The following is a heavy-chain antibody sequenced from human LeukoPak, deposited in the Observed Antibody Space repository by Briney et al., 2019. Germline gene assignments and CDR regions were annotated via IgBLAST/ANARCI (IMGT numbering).Heavy chain of an antibody. CDR2: IYYSGST. J-gene: IGHJ4*02. CDR3: ARSDSSGYYRFDY. CDR1: GGSISSGDYY. D-gene: IGHD3-22*01. Sequence: PSETLSLTCTVSGGSISSGDYYWSWIRQPPGKGLEWIGYIYYSGSTYYNPSLKSRVTISVDTSKNQFSLKLSSVTAADTAVYYCARSDSSGYYRFDYWGQGTLVTVSS. V-gene: IGHV4-30-4*01.